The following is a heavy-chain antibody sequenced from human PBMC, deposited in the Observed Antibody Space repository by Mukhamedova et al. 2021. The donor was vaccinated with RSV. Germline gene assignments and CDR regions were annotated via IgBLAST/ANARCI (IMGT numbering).Heavy chain of an antibody. D-gene: IGHD3-9*01. CDR3: AGVDYDILTGYYLGGYYGMVV. J-gene: IGHJ6*02. Sequence: VRQAPGQGLEWMGWISAHNGNTDYAQKFQGRVTMTTDTSTSTAYMELRRLRSDDTAVYYCAGVDYDILTGYYLGGYYGMVVWGRG. CDR2: ISAHNGNT. V-gene: IGHV1-18*01.